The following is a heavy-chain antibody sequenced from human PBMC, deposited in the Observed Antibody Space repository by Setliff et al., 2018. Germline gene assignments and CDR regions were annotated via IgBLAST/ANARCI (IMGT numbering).Heavy chain of an antibody. D-gene: IGHD1-26*01. J-gene: IGHJ4*02. Sequence: GESLKISCTGSGYSFTTYWISWVRQMPGKGPEWMGRIDPTDSYTNYNPSFQGRIPISADKSVNTVYVQWSSLKASDTAMYYCARSLVGATYSVYFDYWGQGALVTVSS. CDR1: GYSFTTYW. CDR2: IDPTDSYT. CDR3: ARSLVGATYSVYFDY. V-gene: IGHV5-10-1*01.